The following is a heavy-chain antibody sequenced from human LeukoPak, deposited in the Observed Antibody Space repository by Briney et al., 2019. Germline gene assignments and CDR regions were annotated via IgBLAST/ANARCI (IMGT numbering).Heavy chain of an antibody. CDR2: ISGSGGST. CDR1: GFTFSSYG. Sequence: GGTLRLSCAASGFTFSSYGMSWVRQAPGKGLEWVSAISGSGGSTYYAGSVKGRFTISRDNSKNTLYLQMNSLRAEDTAVYYCARRAGAYSHPYDYWGQGTLVTVSS. CDR3: ARRAGAYSHPYDY. J-gene: IGHJ4*02. V-gene: IGHV3-23*01. D-gene: IGHD4/OR15-4a*01.